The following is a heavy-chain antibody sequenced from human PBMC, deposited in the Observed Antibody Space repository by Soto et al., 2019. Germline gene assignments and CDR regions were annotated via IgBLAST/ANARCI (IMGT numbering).Heavy chain of an antibody. D-gene: IGHD6-19*01. Sequence: GASVKVSCKASGYTFTSYYLHWVRQAPGQGLEWLGIINPSDGSTSYAQKFQGRVTMTRDTPTSTVYMELSSLKSEDMAVYYCAKAYGSSGRYFSGWYYFDNWGPGTVVTVSS. CDR1: GYTFTSYY. V-gene: IGHV1-46*01. J-gene: IGHJ4*02. CDR2: INPSDGST. CDR3: AKAYGSSGRYFSGWYYFDN.